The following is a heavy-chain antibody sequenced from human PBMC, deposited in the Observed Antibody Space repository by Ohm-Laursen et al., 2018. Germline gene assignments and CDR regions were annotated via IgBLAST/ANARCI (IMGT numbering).Heavy chain of an antibody. CDR1: GFTFDDYA. Sequence: SLRLSCAASGFTFDDYAMHWVRQAPGKGLEWVSGISWNSGIIGYADSVKGRFTISRDNAKNTLYLQMNSLRAEDTAVYYCARDLQWLTFDYWGQGTLVTVSS. J-gene: IGHJ4*02. V-gene: IGHV3-9*01. CDR2: ISWNSGII. D-gene: IGHD6-19*01. CDR3: ARDLQWLTFDY.